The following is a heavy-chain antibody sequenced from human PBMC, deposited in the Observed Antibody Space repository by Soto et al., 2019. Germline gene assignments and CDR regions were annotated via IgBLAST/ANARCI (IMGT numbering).Heavy chain of an antibody. J-gene: IGHJ6*03. CDR2: IYSGGGT. V-gene: IGHV3-66*01. Sequence: GGSLRLSCAASGFTVSTNYMSWVRQAPGKGLEWVSIIYSGGGTSYADSVKGRFTISRDNSKNTLYLQLNSLRAEDTAVYYCARALSHYYYYYMDVWGKGTTVTVSS. CDR3: ARALSHYYYYYMDV. CDR1: GFTVSTNY.